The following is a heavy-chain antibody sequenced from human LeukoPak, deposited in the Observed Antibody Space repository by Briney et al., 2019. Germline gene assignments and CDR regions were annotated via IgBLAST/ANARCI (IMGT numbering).Heavy chain of an antibody. CDR3: AGIDCSGGSCYHLTPFDY. J-gene: IGHJ4*02. CDR1: GGSISSYY. CDR2: IYYSGST. Sequence: SETLSLTCTVSGGSISSYYWSWIRQPPGKGLEWIGYIYYSGSTNYNPSLKSRVTISVDTSKNQFSLKLSSVTAADTAVYYCAGIDCSGGSCYHLTPFDYWGQGTLVTVSS. D-gene: IGHD2-15*01. V-gene: IGHV4-59*12.